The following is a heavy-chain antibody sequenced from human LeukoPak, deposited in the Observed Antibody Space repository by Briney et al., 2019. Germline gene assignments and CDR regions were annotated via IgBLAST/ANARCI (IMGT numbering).Heavy chain of an antibody. V-gene: IGHV3-15*07. D-gene: IGHD3-22*01. CDR2: IRSNSDGGTI. J-gene: IGHJ5*02. CDR1: GFSFYNAW. Sequence: PGGSLRHSCATSGFSFYNAWMNWVRQAPGKGLEWVGRIRSNSDGGTIDYAAPVKGRFTLSRDDSKDTLYLQMNSLQTEDTAVYYCATDFYDSTWGQGTLVTVSS. CDR3: ATDFYDST.